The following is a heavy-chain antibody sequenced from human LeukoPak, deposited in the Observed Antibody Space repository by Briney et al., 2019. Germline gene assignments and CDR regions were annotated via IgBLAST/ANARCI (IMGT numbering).Heavy chain of an antibody. CDR2: IYGGGNI. J-gene: IGHJ4*02. CDR3: ARGAGYNYPYYFDY. D-gene: IGHD5-24*01. CDR1: GFTVSSNY. Sequence: GGSLRLSCAASGFTVSSNYMNWVRQAPGKGLEWVSVIYGGGNIYYADSVKGRFTISGDNSKNTLYLQMNSLGAEDTAVYYCARGAGYNYPYYFDYWGQGTLVTVSS. V-gene: IGHV3-53*01.